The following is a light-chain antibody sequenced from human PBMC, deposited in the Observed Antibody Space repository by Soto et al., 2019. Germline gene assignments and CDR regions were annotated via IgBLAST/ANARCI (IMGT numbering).Light chain of an antibody. CDR2: GAT. CDR1: QSVTSN. Sequence: ETVMTQSPATLSVSPGERATLSCRASQSVTSNLAWYQQKPGQAPRLLIYGATTRATGIPGRFSGSGSGTEFTLTISSLQSEDFAVYYCQQYNNWPLCTFGQGTKVEIK. V-gene: IGKV3-15*01. CDR3: QQYNNWPLCT. J-gene: IGKJ2*02.